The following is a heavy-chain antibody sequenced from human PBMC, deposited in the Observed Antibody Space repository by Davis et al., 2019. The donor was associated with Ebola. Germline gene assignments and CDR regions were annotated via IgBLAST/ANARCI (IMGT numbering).Heavy chain of an antibody. D-gene: IGHD3-22*01. CDR3: ARGPILDSSGLNAFDI. Sequence: PSETLSLTCAVSGGSISSGGYSWSWIRQPPGKGLEWIGYIYHSGSTYYNPSLKSRVTISVDRSKNQFSLKLSSVTAADTAVYYCARGPILDSSGLNAFDIWGQGTMVTVSS. J-gene: IGHJ3*02. CDR1: GGSISSGGYS. CDR2: IYHSGST. V-gene: IGHV4-30-2*01.